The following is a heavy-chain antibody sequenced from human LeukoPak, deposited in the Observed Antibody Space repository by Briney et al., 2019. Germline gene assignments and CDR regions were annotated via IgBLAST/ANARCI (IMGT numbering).Heavy chain of an antibody. D-gene: IGHD6-19*01. J-gene: IGHJ4*02. Sequence: GESLKISCKGFGYSFINYWIGWVRQMPGKGLEWMGIIYPGDSDTRYSPSFQGQVTISADKSISTAYLQWSSLKASDTAMYYCARPAYSSGWPDYWGQGTLVTVSS. CDR3: ARPAYSSGWPDY. CDR2: IYPGDSDT. CDR1: GYSFINYW. V-gene: IGHV5-51*01.